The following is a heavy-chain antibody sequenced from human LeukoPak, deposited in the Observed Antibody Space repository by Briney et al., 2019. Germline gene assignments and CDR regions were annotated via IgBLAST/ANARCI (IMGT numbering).Heavy chain of an antibody. J-gene: IGHJ4*02. CDR2: ITGSGGST. V-gene: IGHV3-23*01. Sequence: PGGSLRLSCAASGFTFSSYAMSWVRQAPGKGLEWVSEITGSGGSTYYADSVKGRFTISRDNSKKTLYLQMNSLRAEDTAVYYCAKDSGGSRVDDWGQGTLVTVSS. CDR1: GFTFSSYA. CDR3: AKDSGGSRVDD.